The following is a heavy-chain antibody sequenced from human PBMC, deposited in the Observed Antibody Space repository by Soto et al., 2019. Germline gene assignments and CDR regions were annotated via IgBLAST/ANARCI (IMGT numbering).Heavy chain of an antibody. CDR2: ISGSGGST. D-gene: IGHD2-8*01. Sequence: EVQLLESGGGLVQPGGSLRLSCAASGFTFSSYAMSWVRQAPGKGLEWVSAISGSGGSTYYADSVKGRFTISRDNSKNTLYLQMNSLRAEETAVYYCANAYYTIVVCYNNYFYYWGQGTLVTVSS. CDR1: GFTFSSYA. CDR3: ANAYYTIVVCYNNYFYY. V-gene: IGHV3-23*01. J-gene: IGHJ4*02.